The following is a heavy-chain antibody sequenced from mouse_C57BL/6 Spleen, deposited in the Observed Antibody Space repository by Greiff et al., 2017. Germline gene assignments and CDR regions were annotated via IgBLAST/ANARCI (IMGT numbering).Heavy chain of an antibody. CDR2: ISYDGSN. D-gene: IGHD1-1*01. J-gene: IGHJ3*01. CDR3: ARDDYGSSYEAWFAY. V-gene: IGHV3-6*01. CDR1: GYSNTSGYY. Sequence: EVQLQQPGPGLVKPSQSLSLTCSVTGYSNTSGYYWNWIRQFPGNKLEWMGYISYDGSNNYNPSLKNRISITRDTSKNQFFLKLNSVTTEDTATYYCARDDYGSSYEAWFAYWGQGTLVTVSA.